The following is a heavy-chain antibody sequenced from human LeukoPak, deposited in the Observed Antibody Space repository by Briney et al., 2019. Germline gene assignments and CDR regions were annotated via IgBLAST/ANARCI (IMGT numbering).Heavy chain of an antibody. CDR1: GGSISSGDYY. J-gene: IGHJ4*02. CDR3: ARGDHDFWSGPVCD. D-gene: IGHD3-3*01. Sequence: SETLSLTCTVSGGSISSGDYYWSWIRQPPGKGLEWIGYIYYSGSTYYNPSLKSRVTISVDTSKNQLSLKLSSVTAADTAVYYCARGDHDFWSGPVCDCGQGALVTVSS. CDR2: IYYSGST. V-gene: IGHV4-30-4*08.